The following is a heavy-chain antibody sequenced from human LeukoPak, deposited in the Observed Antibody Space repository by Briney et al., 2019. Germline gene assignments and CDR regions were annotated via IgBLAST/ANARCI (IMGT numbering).Heavy chain of an antibody. CDR3: ARHGSYSPYYFDY. Sequence: ASVTVSFTSSGYTFTIYGISWLRQAPGQGLEWMGWISAYNGNTNYAQKLQGRVTMTTDRSTSTAYMELRSLRSDDTAVYYCARHGSYSPYYFDYWGQGTLVTVSS. J-gene: IGHJ4*02. V-gene: IGHV1-18*01. D-gene: IGHD1-26*01. CDR1: GYTFTIYG. CDR2: ISAYNGNT.